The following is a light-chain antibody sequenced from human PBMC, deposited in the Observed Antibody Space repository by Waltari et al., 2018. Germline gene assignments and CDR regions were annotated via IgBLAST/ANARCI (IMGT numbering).Light chain of an antibody. Sequence: QSALTQPASVSGSPGQSITISCTGTSSDIGRFNYVSWYQQHPGKAPKLIIYEVSNRPSGLSTRFSGSKSGSTASLTISGLQAEDEADYYCCSFTSTLEVFGGGTKLTVL. CDR2: EVS. J-gene: IGLJ2*01. V-gene: IGLV2-14*03. CDR3: CSFTSTLEV. CDR1: SSDIGRFNY.